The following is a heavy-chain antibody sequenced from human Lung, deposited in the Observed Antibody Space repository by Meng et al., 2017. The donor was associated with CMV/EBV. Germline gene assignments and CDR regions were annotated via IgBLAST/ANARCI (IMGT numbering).Heavy chain of an antibody. CDR2: ISFDGINK. Sequence: GGSXRLXCGASGFTFSNNAMQWVRQAPGKGLEWLAVISFDGINKYYAESVKGRFTISRDNSKQTLYLQMNSLRGEDTAVYYCASSVTIFGVDYWGQGTLVTSPQ. J-gene: IGHJ4*02. V-gene: IGHV3-30-3*01. CDR3: ASSVTIFGVDY. CDR1: GFTFSNNA. D-gene: IGHD3-3*01.